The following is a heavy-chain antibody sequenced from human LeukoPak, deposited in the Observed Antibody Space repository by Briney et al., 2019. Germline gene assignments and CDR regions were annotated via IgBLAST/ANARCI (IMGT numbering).Heavy chain of an antibody. Sequence: GSLRLSCAASGFTFSSYAMNWVRQAPGKGLEWVSVIYSGGSTYYADSVKGRFTISRDNSENTLFLQMNSLRAEDTAMYYCAALGYYGSGSYNYYYGMDVWGQGTTVTVSS. CDR3: AALGYYGSGSYNYYYGMDV. V-gene: IGHV3-23*03. CDR2: IYSGGST. CDR1: GFTFSSYA. J-gene: IGHJ6*02. D-gene: IGHD3-10*01.